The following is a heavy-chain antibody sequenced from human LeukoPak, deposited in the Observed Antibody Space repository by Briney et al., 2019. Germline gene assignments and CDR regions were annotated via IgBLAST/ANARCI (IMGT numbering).Heavy chain of an antibody. V-gene: IGHV3-11*01. Sequence: GGSLRLSCAASGFTFSDYYMSWIRQAPGKGLEWVSYISSSGSTIYYADSVKGRFTISRDNAKNSLYLQMNSLRAEDTAVYYCAREGALPAKNWGFPRGSGSFDYWGQGTLVTVSS. CDR2: ISSSGSTI. CDR1: GFTFSDYY. D-gene: IGHD7-27*01. J-gene: IGHJ4*02. CDR3: AREGALPAKNWGFPRGSGSFDY.